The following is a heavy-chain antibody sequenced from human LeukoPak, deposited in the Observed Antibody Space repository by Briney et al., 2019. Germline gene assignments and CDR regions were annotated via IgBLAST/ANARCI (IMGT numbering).Heavy chain of an antibody. CDR3: ARGLYSSGWYVFDY. J-gene: IGHJ4*02. V-gene: IGHV4-4*07. D-gene: IGHD6-19*01. Sequence: SETLSLTCTVSVGSISSYYGSWIRQPAGKGLEWIGRIYGSGSTSYYPSLKSRVTLSQGKHKNQSSLELGSLTAAAPPLVFCARGLYSSGWYVFDYWGQGTLVTVSS. CDR1: VGSISSYY. CDR2: IYGSGST.